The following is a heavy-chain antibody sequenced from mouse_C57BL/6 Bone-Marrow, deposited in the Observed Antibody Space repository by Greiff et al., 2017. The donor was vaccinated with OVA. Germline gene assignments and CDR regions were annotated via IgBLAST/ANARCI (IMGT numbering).Heavy chain of an antibody. J-gene: IGHJ3*01. D-gene: IGHD2-3*01. CDR1: GYTFTSYW. V-gene: IGHV1-64*01. CDR3: TVIDGYPAWFAY. CDR2: IHPNSGST. Sequence: VQLQQSGAELVKPGASVKLSCKASGYTFTSYWMHWVKQRPGQGLEWIGMIHPNSGSTNYNEKFKSKATLTVDKSSSTAYMQLSSLTSEDSAVYYCTVIDGYPAWFAYWGQGTLVTVSA.